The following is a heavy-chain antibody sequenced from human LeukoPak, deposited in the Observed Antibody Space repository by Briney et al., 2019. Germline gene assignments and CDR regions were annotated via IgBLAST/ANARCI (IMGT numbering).Heavy chain of an antibody. CDR2: INPDGSTT. CDR1: GFTFSRFW. D-gene: IGHD1-1*01. V-gene: IGHV3-74*01. J-gene: IGHJ4*02. CDR3: VTDHTGKEDK. Sequence: GGSLRLSCAASGFTFSRFWIHWVRQVPGKGLVWVSRINPDGSTTTYADSVKGRFTISRDNAKNTLYLQMNSLGVEDTAVYYCVTDHTGKEDKWGQGTLVTVSS.